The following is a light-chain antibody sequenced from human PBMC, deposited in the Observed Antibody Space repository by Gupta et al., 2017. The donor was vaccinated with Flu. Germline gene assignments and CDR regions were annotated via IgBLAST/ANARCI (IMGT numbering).Light chain of an antibody. CDR3: QQYAEWPPIT. CDR2: GAS. V-gene: IGKV3-15*01. J-gene: IGKJ5*01. CDR1: QSVSSN. Sequence: EIVMTQSPDTLSVSPGERATLSCRASQSVSSNLAWYQHKPGLAPRLLIYGASTRATGIADRFSGSGSGTEFTLTISSLQSEDFAVYYCQQYAEWPPITFGQGTRLEIK.